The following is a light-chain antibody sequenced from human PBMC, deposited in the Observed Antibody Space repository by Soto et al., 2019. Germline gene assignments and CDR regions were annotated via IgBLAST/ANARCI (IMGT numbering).Light chain of an antibody. CDR2: KAF. V-gene: IGKV1-5*03. CDR3: QHSNTYSEA. Sequence: DTQVAHSRSTLSGAVGERVTITWRASQTISSWLAWYQQKPGKAPKLLIYKAFTLKSGVPSRFRGSGSGTELTLTRSSLQLDDFAPSFCQHSNTYSEAFAEGTKVDIK. CDR1: QTISSW. J-gene: IGKJ1*01.